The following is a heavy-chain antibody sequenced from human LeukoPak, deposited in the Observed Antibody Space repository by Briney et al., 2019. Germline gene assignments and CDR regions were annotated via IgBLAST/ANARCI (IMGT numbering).Heavy chain of an antibody. CDR2: ISAYNGNT. V-gene: IGHV1-18*01. CDR1: GYTFTSYG. CDR3: AKHDYSNGPLGY. J-gene: IGHJ4*02. D-gene: IGHD4-11*01. Sequence: ASVKVSCKASGYTFTSYGISWVRQAPGQGLEWMGWISAYNGNTNYAQKLQGRVTMTTDTSTSTAYMELRSLRSDDTAVYYCAKHDYSNGPLGYWGQGTLVTVSS.